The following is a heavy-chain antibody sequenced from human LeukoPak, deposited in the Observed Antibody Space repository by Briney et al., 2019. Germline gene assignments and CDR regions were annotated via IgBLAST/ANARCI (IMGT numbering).Heavy chain of an antibody. Sequence: SETLPLTCTGSGGSISSYYWSWIRQPAWKGPEWIGRIYTSGSTNYNPSLKSRVTMSVDTSKNQFSLKLSSVTAADTAVYYCARGYCSGGSCYYFDYWGQGTLVTVSS. V-gene: IGHV4-4*07. J-gene: IGHJ4*02. D-gene: IGHD2-15*01. CDR1: GGSISSYY. CDR3: ARGYCSGGSCYYFDY. CDR2: IYTSGST.